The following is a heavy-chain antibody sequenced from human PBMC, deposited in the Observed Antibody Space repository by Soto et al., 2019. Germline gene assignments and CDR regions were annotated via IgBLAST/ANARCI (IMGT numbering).Heavy chain of an antibody. CDR3: ARVHVMVVAGSTFDY. D-gene: IGHD6-19*01. CDR2: IYDGGTT. V-gene: IGHV4-38-2*02. CDR1: GYSISSCCY. Sequence: AETLSLSCTVSGYSISSCCYCSWIRHPPGKGAEWIASIYDGGTTFYTPSIKSRITISVDTSNNRFSLKLTSVTAADTAVYYCARVHVMVVAGSTFDYWGHGTLVTVS. J-gene: IGHJ4*01.